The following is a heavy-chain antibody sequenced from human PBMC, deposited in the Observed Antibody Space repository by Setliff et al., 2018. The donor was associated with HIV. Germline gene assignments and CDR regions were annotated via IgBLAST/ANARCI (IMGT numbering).Heavy chain of an antibody. CDR3: ARQLSNSLES. V-gene: IGHV1-2*02. CDR1: GYTFTDYF. CDR2: ISPNKGDT. J-gene: IGHJ4*02. D-gene: IGHD1-1*01. Sequence: ASVKVSCKASGYTFTDYFMHWVRQAPGQGLEWMGWISPNKGDTNIQQTFQGRVTMTRDTSINTAYMEFSSLRSDDTAVYYCARQLSNSLESWGQGTLVTVSS.